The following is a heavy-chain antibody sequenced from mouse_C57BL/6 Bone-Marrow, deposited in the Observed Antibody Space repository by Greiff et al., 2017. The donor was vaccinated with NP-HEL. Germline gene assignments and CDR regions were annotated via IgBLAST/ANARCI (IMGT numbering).Heavy chain of an antibody. D-gene: IGHD1-1*02. CDR3: ARRRWGAY. Sequence: EVQLVESGGDLVKPGGSLKLSCAASGFTFSSYGMSWVRQTPDKRLEWVATISSGGSYTYYLDSVKGRFTISRDNAKNTLYLQMSSLKSEDTAMYYCARRRWGAYWGQGTLVTVSA. J-gene: IGHJ3*01. V-gene: IGHV5-6*01. CDR2: ISSGGSYT. CDR1: GFTFSSYG.